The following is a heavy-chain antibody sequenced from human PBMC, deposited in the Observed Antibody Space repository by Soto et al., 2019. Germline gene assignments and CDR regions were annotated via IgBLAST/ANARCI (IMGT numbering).Heavy chain of an antibody. CDR3: AREGQYSGTYYSAFDI. D-gene: IGHD1-26*01. J-gene: IGHJ3*02. V-gene: IGHV3-48*02. CDR2: IDTSSSTI. CDR1: GFTFSTYS. Sequence: GGSLRLPWAASGFTFSTYSMNWVRQAPGKGLERVSYIDTSSSTIYNADSVRGRFTISRDNAKHSLYLQMNSLRDEDTAVYFCAREGQYSGTYYSAFDIWGQGTMVTVSS.